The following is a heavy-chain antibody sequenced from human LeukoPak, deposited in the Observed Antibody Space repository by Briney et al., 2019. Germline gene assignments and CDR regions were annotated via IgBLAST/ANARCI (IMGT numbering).Heavy chain of an antibody. J-gene: IGHJ4*02. CDR1: GFIFSSYW. Sequence: GGSLRLSCAASGFIFSSYWMHWVRQAPGKGLVWVSRINTDGSSARYADSVRGRFTISRGNAKNTLYLQMNSLRAEDTAVYYCVTNMGYGGTYYNLDYWGQGTLVTVSS. CDR2: INTDGSSA. CDR3: VTNMGYGGTYYNLDY. D-gene: IGHD1-26*01. V-gene: IGHV3-74*01.